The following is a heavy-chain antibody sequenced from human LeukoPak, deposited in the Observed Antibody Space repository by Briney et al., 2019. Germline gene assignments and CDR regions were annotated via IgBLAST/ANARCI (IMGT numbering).Heavy chain of an antibody. D-gene: IGHD4-23*01. J-gene: IGHJ3*02. V-gene: IGHV1-46*01. CDR3: ASDFDYGGNSYAFDI. Sequence: ASVKVSCKASGYTFTSYYMHWVRQAPGQGLEWMGIINPSGGSTSYAQKFQGRVTMTRGTSTSTVYMELSSLRSEDTAVYYCASDFDYGGNSYAFDIWGQGTMVTVSS. CDR2: INPSGGST. CDR1: GYTFTSYY.